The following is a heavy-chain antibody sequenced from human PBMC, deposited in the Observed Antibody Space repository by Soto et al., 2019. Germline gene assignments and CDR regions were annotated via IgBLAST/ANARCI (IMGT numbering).Heavy chain of an antibody. D-gene: IGHD3-10*01. CDR2: ILHDGNNK. CDR3: ARDDEGGSYCDLGY. Sequence: GGSLRLSCAASGLTFRSYWMHWVRQAPGKGLEWVAIILHDGNNKYYADSVKGRFTISRDNSKNTLYLQMNSLRTEDTAIYYCARDDEGGSYCDLGYWGQGTLVTVSS. J-gene: IGHJ4*02. CDR1: GLTFRSYW. V-gene: IGHV3-30-3*01.